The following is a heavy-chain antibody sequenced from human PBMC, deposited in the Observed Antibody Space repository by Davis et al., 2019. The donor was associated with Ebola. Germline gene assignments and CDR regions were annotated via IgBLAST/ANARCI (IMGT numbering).Heavy chain of an antibody. J-gene: IGHJ6*02. CDR3: AKDSGICTGGVCYDYYYGMDV. Sequence: PGGSLRLSCAASEFTFSSYAMSWVRQAPGKGLEWVSAISGSGGSTYYADSVKGRFTISRDNSKNTLYLQMNSLRAEDTAVYYCAKDSGICTGGVCYDYYYGMDVWGQGTTVTVSS. CDR1: EFTFSSYA. V-gene: IGHV3-23*01. D-gene: IGHD2-8*02. CDR2: ISGSGGST.